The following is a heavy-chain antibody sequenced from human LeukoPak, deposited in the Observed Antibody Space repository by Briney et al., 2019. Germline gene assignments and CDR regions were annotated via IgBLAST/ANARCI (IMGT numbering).Heavy chain of an antibody. CDR3: ARDYLYGTSSFAFDI. J-gene: IGHJ3*02. Sequence: ASVKVSCKASGYAFTIYYMHWVRQAPGQGLEWMGIISPGAGGTNYAQKFKGRVTMTRDTSTSTVYMELSSLRSEDTAIYYCARDYLYGTSSFAFDIWGQGTMVFVSS. CDR1: GYAFTIYY. V-gene: IGHV1-46*01. D-gene: IGHD6-6*01. CDR2: ISPGAGGT.